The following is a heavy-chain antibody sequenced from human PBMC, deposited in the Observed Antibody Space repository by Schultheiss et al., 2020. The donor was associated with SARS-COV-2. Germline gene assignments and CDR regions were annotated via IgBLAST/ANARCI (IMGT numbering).Heavy chain of an antibody. CDR2: INHSGST. CDR3: ARGATVTRSWDY. CDR1: GGSFSGYY. V-gene: IGHV4-34*01. Sequence: SETLSLTCAVYGGSFSGYYWSWIRQPPGKGLEWIGEINHSGSTNYNPSLKSRVTISVDTSKNQFSLKLSSVTAADTAVYYCARGATVTRSWDYWGQGTLVTVSS. D-gene: IGHD4-17*01. J-gene: IGHJ4*02.